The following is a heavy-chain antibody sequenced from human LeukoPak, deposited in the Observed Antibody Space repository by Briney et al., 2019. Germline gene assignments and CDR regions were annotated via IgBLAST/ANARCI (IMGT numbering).Heavy chain of an antibody. CDR1: GGTFSSYA. CDR2: IIPIFGTA. V-gene: IGHV1-69*13. CDR3: ARDTSRYDFWSGYYFDY. Sequence: ASVKVSCKASGGTFSSYAISWVRQAPGQGLEWMGGIIPIFGTANYAQKFQGRVTITADESTSTAYMELSSLRSEDTAVYYCARDTSRYDFWSGYYFDYWGQGTLVTVSS. D-gene: IGHD3-3*01. J-gene: IGHJ4*02.